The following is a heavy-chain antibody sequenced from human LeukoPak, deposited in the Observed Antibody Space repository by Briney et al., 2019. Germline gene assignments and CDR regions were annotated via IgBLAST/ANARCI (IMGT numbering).Heavy chain of an antibody. V-gene: IGHV1-69*13. J-gene: IGHJ4*02. Sequence: AASVRVSCKASGYTFTRYGISWVRQAPGQGLEWMGGIIPIFGTANYAQKFQGRVTITADESTSTAYMELSSLRSEDTAVYYCARESGYSYGLFDYWGQGTLVTVSS. D-gene: IGHD5-18*01. CDR1: GYTFTRYG. CDR2: IIPIFGTA. CDR3: ARESGYSYGLFDY.